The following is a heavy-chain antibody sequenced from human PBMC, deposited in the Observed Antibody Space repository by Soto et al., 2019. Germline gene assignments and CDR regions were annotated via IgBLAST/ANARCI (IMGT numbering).Heavy chain of an antibody. CDR2: IGTAGDT. CDR3: VRNKARSPGWWGDYYGMDV. V-gene: IGHV3-13*01. Sequence: PGGSLRLSCAASGFTFSSYDMHWVRQIRGKGLEWVAAIGTAGDTYYSASVKGRFSISREDANNSLYLQMTRLTAGDTALYYCVRNKARSPGWWGDYYGMDVWGQGTMVTVSS. D-gene: IGHD6-19*01. CDR1: GFTFSSYD. J-gene: IGHJ6*02.